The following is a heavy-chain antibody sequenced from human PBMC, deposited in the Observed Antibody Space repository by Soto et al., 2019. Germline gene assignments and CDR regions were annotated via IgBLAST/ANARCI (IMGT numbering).Heavy chain of an antibody. CDR1: GFTFSSYA. CDR2: ISYDGSNK. V-gene: IGHV3-30-3*01. J-gene: IGHJ4*02. D-gene: IGHD3-3*01. Sequence: GGSLRLSCAASGFTFSSYAMHWVRQAPGKGLEWVAVISYDGSNKYYADSVKGRFTISRDNSKNTLYLQMNSLRAEDTAVYYCARDILDFWSGYYIYYWGQGTLVTVSS. CDR3: ARDILDFWSGYYIYY.